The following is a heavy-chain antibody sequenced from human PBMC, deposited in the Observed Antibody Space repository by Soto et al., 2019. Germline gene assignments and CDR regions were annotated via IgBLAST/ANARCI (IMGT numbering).Heavy chain of an antibody. D-gene: IGHD3-22*01. CDR3: ARQARPSYDSSGYYYESDAFDI. J-gene: IGHJ3*02. CDR2: ISYDGSNK. V-gene: IGHV3-30-3*01. CDR1: GFTFSSYA. Sequence: QVQLVESGGGVVQPGRSLRLSCAASGFTFSSYARHWVRQAPGKGLEWVAVISYDGSNKNYADSVKGRFTISRDNSKKTLYLQMNSLRAEDTAVFYCARQARPSYDSSGYYYESDAFDIWGQGTMVTVSS.